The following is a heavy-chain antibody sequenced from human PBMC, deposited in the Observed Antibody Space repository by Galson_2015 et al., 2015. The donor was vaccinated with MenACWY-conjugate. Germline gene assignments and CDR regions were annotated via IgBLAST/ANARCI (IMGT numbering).Heavy chain of an antibody. Sequence: SLRLSCAPSGFTFSTYWMHWVRQAPGKGLEWLSRIDPDGSTTDYAESMKGRFTISRDNAKNTLFLQILSLRVEDTAVYYCATAGSYRFDYWGQGALVAASS. CDR2: IDPDGSTT. V-gene: IGHV3-74*01. CDR1: GFTFSTYW. CDR3: ATAGSYRFDY. D-gene: IGHD2-15*01. J-gene: IGHJ4*02.